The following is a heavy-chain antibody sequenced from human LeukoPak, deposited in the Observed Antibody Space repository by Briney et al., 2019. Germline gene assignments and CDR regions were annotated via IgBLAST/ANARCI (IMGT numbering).Heavy chain of an antibody. CDR3: ARGRWVGDSFYFDY. J-gene: IGHJ4*02. V-gene: IGHV3-33*08. D-gene: IGHD1-26*01. CDR2: IWYDGSNK. CDR1: GFTLSSNA. Sequence: GGSLRLSCAASGFTLSSNAMNWVRQAPGKGLEWVAVIWYDGSNKYYADSVKGRFTISRDNSKNTLYLQMNSLRVEDTAMYYRARGRWVGDSFYFDYWGQGTLVTVSS.